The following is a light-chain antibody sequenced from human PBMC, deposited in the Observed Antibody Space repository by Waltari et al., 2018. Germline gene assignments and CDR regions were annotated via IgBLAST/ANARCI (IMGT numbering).Light chain of an antibody. J-gene: IGLJ2*01. V-gene: IGLV1-44*01. CDR3: AAWDDSLNGRGV. CDR2: SNN. CDR1: SSNIGSYT. Sequence: QSVLTQPPSASGTPGQRVTISCSGGSSNIGSYTVNWYQQLPGTAPKLLIYSNNQRASGVPDRVSGSKSGTSASLAISGLQSEDEADYYCAAWDDSLNGRGVFGGGTKLTVL.